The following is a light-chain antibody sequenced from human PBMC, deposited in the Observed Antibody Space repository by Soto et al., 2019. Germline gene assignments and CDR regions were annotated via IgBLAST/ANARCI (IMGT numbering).Light chain of an antibody. J-gene: IGKJ1*01. CDR2: AVS. CDR1: QSISTY. CDR3: KQTYSTPT. Sequence: IRMTQSPSSLSASVGDRVTITCRAGQSISTYLNWYQQKPGKAPKLLIYAVSTFPSGVPSRFGGSGSGTEFTLTISSLQPEDYGTYYCKQTYSTPTLGPGAKVDI. V-gene: IGKV1-39*01.